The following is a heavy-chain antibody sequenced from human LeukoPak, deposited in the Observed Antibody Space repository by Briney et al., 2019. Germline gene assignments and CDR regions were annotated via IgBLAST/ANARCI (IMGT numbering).Heavy chain of an antibody. Sequence: PGGSLRLSCAASGLTFSSYDTHWVRQATGKGLEWVSAIGTAGDTYYPGSVKGRFTISRENAKNSLYLQMNSLRAGDTAVYYCARSRAGITIPDAFDIWGQGTMVTVSS. CDR3: ARSRAGITIPDAFDI. CDR1: GLTFSSYD. CDR2: IGTAGDT. J-gene: IGHJ3*02. D-gene: IGHD2-2*01. V-gene: IGHV3-13*04.